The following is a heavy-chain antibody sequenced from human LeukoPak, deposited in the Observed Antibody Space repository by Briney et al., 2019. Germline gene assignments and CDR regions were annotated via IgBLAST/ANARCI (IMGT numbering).Heavy chain of an antibody. CDR2: IYYTGTT. D-gene: IGHD3-22*01. Sequence: PSETLSLTCTVSGGSISGTYYWSWIRQPPGKGLEWIGYIYYTGTTDSNPSLKSRVTISLDTSKNQFSLNLSSVTAADTAVYYCARTQGYDSSGYRPAEYFQRWGQGTLVTVSS. CDR1: GGSISGTYY. J-gene: IGHJ1*01. CDR3: ARTQGYDSSGYRPAEYFQR. V-gene: IGHV4-59*08.